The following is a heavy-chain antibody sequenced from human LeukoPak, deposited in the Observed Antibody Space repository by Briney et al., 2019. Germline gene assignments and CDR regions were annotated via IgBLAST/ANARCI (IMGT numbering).Heavy chain of an antibody. CDR3: AVRGLELQNYYGMDV. V-gene: IGHV1-2*06. Sequence: GASVKVSCKASGYTFTGYYIHWVRQAPGQGLEWMGRINPNSGGTNYAQKFQGRVTMTRDTSISTAYMELSRLRSDDTAVYYCAVRGLELQNYYGMDVWGQGTTVTVSS. CDR1: GYTFTGYY. D-gene: IGHD1-7*01. CDR2: INPNSGGT. J-gene: IGHJ6*02.